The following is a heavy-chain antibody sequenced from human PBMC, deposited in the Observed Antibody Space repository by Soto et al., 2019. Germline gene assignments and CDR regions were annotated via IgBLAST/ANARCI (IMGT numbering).Heavy chain of an antibody. D-gene: IGHD3-16*01. CDR3: ATDSGGPPLNRFDS. CDR1: GGSLRDFGHF. V-gene: IGHV4-31*03. J-gene: IGHJ5*01. Sequence: PAETLSLTCTVSGGSLRDFGHFWAWIRHRPGRGLEWIGYSTYTGVTYYSPSLQSRISISVDTSKNQFSLTLNSVTAADTAVYYCATDSGGPPLNRFDSWGHGTLVTVSS. CDR2: STYTGVT.